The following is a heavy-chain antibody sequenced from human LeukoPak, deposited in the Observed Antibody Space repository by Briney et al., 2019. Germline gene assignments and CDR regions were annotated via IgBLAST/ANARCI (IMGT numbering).Heavy chain of an antibody. D-gene: IGHD1-26*01. CDR3: ARGKVGVDWCFHI. V-gene: IGHV1-2*02. CDR2: ISPYNGGT. J-gene: IGHJ2*01. Sequence: ASVKVSCKASGYTFTGYYVHWVRQAPGQGLEWIGSISPYNGGTKFAQNFQGRVSMTSDASISTASMELRSLTSDDTAVYYCARGKVGVDWCFHIWGRGTLVSVSS. CDR1: GYTFTGYY.